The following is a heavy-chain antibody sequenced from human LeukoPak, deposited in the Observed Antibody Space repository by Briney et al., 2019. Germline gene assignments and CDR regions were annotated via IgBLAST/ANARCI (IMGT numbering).Heavy chain of an antibody. J-gene: IGHJ4*02. D-gene: IGHD6-19*01. CDR3: AKGSSGWDFDY. Sequence: PGGSLRLSCAASGFAFTSYSMSWVRQAPGKGLEWVSGTSDRGDYTYYADSVKGRFTISRDNSKNTLYLQMNSLRAEDTAVYYCAKGSSGWDFDYWGQGTLVTVSS. CDR1: GFAFTSYS. CDR2: TSDRGDYT. V-gene: IGHV3-23*01.